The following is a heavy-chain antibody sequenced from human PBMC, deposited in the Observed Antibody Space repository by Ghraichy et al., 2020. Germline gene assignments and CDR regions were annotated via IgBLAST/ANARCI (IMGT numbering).Heavy chain of an antibody. Sequence: GGSLRLSCAASGFTFSSYAMHWVRQAPGKGLEWVAVISYDGSNKYYADSVKGRFTISRDNSKNTLYLQMNSLRAEDTAVYYCARVARKNYYYYYMDVWGKGTTVTVSS. CDR1: GFTFSSYA. D-gene: IGHD6-19*01. J-gene: IGHJ6*03. CDR3: ARVARKNYYYYYMDV. CDR2: ISYDGSNK. V-gene: IGHV3-30-3*01.